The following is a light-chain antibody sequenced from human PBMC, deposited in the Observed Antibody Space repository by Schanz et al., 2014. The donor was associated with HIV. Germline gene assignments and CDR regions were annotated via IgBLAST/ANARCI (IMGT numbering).Light chain of an antibody. Sequence: DIQMAQSPSTLSASVGDRVTITCRASQSISSWLAWYQQRPGKAPKLLIYKASSLESGVPSRFSGSASGTEFTLTITSLQPDDFATYFCQQYKGYSWAFGQGTKVEIK. CDR1: QSISSW. V-gene: IGKV1-5*03. CDR3: QQYKGYSWA. CDR2: KAS. J-gene: IGKJ1*01.